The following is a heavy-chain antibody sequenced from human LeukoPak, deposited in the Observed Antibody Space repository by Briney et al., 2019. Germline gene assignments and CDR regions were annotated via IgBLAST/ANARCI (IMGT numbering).Heavy chain of an antibody. CDR3: ARGSTQYSSGWYGLDY. CDR2: FNSDGSST. Sequence: GGSLRLSCAASGFTFSSYWMHWVRHAPGKGLVWVSRFNSDGSSTTYAGSVKGRFTISRDNAKNTLYLQMNSLRAEDTAVYYCARGSTQYSSGWYGLDYWGQGTLVTVSS. V-gene: IGHV3-74*01. D-gene: IGHD6-19*01. CDR1: GFTFSSYW. J-gene: IGHJ4*02.